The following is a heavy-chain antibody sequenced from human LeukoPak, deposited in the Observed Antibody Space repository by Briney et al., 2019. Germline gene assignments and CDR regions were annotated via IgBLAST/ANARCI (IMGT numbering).Heavy chain of an antibody. V-gene: IGHV3-7*01. Sequence: GGSLRLSCAASGFTFSNYGMSWVRQAPGKGLEWVANIDPDGSETQYVGSVKGRFTTSRDNAKNSLYLQMNSLRAEDTAIYYCARIWYFGDNNWRYFDYWGQGTLVTVSS. CDR3: ARIWYFGDNNWRYFDY. CDR2: IDPDGSET. CDR1: GFTFSNYG. D-gene: IGHD1-20*01. J-gene: IGHJ4*02.